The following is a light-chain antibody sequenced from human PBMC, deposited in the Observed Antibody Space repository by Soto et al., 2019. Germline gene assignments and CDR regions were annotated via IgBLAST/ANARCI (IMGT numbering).Light chain of an antibody. V-gene: IGKV1-39*01. J-gene: IGKJ4*01. Sequence: DIQMTQSPSSLSASVGDTVTITCWASQKISTYVNWYQQKLGKAPKLLISVSSNLHSGVPSRFSGSGSGTDFSLTITSLQREDFATYYCQQTYSTPLTFGGGTKVEIK. CDR1: QKISTY. CDR2: VSS. CDR3: QQTYSTPLT.